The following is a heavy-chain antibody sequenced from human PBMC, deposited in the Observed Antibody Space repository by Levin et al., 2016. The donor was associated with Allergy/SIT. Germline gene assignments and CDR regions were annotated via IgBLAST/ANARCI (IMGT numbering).Heavy chain of an antibody. CDR1: GYTFTSYG. Sequence: ASVKVSCKASGYTFTSYGISWVRQAPGQGLEWMGWISAYNGNTNYAQKLQGRVTMTTDTSTSTAYMELSSLRSEDTAVYYCARGGTRYDFWSGYYRSRYYMDVWGKGTTVTVSS. D-gene: IGHD3-3*01. V-gene: IGHV1-18*01. CDR2: ISAYNGNT. J-gene: IGHJ6*03. CDR3: ARGGTRYDFWSGYYRSRYYMDV.